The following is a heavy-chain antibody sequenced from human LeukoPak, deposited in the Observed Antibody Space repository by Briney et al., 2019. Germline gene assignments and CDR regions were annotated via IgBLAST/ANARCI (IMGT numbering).Heavy chain of an antibody. D-gene: IGHD6-19*01. CDR1: GYTLTELS. Sequence: RASVKVSCTVSGYTLTELSMHWVRQAPGKGLEWMGGFDPEDGETIYAQKFQGRVTMTEDTSTDTAYMELSSLRSEDTAVYYCATRLQKYSSGLDYWGQGTLVTVSS. CDR3: ATRLQKYSSGLDY. V-gene: IGHV1-24*01. CDR2: FDPEDGET. J-gene: IGHJ4*02.